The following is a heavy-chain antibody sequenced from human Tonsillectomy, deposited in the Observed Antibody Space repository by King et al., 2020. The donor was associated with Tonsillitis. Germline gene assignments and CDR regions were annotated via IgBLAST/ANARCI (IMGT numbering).Heavy chain of an antibody. V-gene: IGHV4-39*01. CDR2: IYYSGST. J-gene: IGHJ6*02. D-gene: IGHD2-2*01. CDR3: AKTTMPKSYYYYGMDV. Sequence: QLQESGPGLVKPSETLSLTCTVSGGSISSSSYYWGWIRQPPGKGLEWIGSIYYSGSTYYNPSLKSRVTMSVDTSKNQFSLKLSSVTAADTAVYYCAKTTMPKSYYYYGMDVWGQGTTVTVSS. CDR1: GGSISSSSYY.